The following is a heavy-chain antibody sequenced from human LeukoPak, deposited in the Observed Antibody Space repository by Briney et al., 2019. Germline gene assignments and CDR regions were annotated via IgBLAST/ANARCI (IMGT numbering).Heavy chain of an antibody. Sequence: GGSLRLSCAASGFTFSSYAMHWVRQAPGKGLEWVAVISYDGSNKYYADSVKGRFTISRDNSKNTLYLQMNSLRAEDTAVYYCARSLGYCSRTSCYGPDIWGQGTMVTVSS. D-gene: IGHD2-2*01. CDR1: GFTFSSYA. J-gene: IGHJ3*02. CDR3: ARSLGYCSRTSCYGPDI. V-gene: IGHV3-30*04. CDR2: ISYDGSNK.